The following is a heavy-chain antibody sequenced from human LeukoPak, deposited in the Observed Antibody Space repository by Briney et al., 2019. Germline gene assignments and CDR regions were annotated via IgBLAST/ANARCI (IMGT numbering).Heavy chain of an antibody. V-gene: IGHV4-38-2*02. J-gene: IGHJ2*01. CDR3: ARPPDL. CDR1: GYSISSDYY. CDR2: IYHSGST. Sequence: PSETLSLTCTVSGYSISSDYYWGWIRQPPGKGLEWIGTIYHSGSTSYNPSLKSRVTISVDTSKNQFSLKLNSVTAADTAVYYCARPPDLWGRGTLVTVSS.